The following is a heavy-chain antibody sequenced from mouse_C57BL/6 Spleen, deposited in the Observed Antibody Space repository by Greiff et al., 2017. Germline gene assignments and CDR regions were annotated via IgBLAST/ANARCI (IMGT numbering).Heavy chain of an antibody. Sequence: QVQLQQPGAELVKPGASVKMSCKASGYTFTSYWITWVKQRPGQGLEWIGDIYPGSGSTNYNEKFKSKATLTVDTSSSTAYMQLSSLTSEDSAVYYCARGGDYYGYAMDYWGQGTSVTVSS. CDR2: IYPGSGST. D-gene: IGHD1-1*01. V-gene: IGHV1-55*01. CDR1: GYTFTSYW. CDR3: ARGGDYYGYAMDY. J-gene: IGHJ4*01.